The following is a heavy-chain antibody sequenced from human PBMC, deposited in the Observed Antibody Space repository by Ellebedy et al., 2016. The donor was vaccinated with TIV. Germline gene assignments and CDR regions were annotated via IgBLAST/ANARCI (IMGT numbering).Heavy chain of an antibody. J-gene: IGHJ4*02. Sequence: ASVKVSCKASGYSFTGYYVHWVRQAPGQGLEWMGWINPNSSGTNYAQKFQGRVTMTRDTSISTAYMELSRLRSDDTAVYYCARVVAVADARDYWGQGTLVTVSS. CDR2: INPNSSGT. CDR3: ARVVAVADARDY. D-gene: IGHD6-19*01. V-gene: IGHV1-2*02. CDR1: GYSFTGYY.